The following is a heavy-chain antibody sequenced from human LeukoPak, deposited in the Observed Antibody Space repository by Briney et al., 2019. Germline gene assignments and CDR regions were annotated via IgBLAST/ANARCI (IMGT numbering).Heavy chain of an antibody. CDR1: VGSFSGYY. Sequence: TSETLSLTCAVYVGSFSGYYWGWIRQPPGKGLEWIGSIYYSGSTYYNPSLKSRVTISVDTSKNQFSLKLSSVTAADTAVYYCARRGYYYYYMDVWGKGTTVTVSS. V-gene: IGHV4-34*01. J-gene: IGHJ6*03. CDR2: IYYSGST. CDR3: ARRGYYYYYMDV.